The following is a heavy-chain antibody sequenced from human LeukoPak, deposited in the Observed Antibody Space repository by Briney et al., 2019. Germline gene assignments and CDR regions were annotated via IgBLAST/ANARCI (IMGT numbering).Heavy chain of an antibody. J-gene: IGHJ6*02. CDR2: TYYRSKWYN. V-gene: IGHV6-1*01. CDR3: AREDNPYDSSGYFSYGMDV. CDR1: GDSVSSNSAA. Sequence: SQTLSLTCAISGDSVSSNSAAWNWIRQSPSRSLEWLGRTYYRSKWYNDYAVSVKSRITINPDTSKNQFSLQLNSVTPEDTAVYYCAREDNPYDSSGYFSYGMDVWGQGTTVTVSS. D-gene: IGHD3-22*01.